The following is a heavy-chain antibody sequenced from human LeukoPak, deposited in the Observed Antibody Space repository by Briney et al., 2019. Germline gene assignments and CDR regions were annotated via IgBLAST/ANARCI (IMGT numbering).Heavy chain of an antibody. CDR2: IYSADSS. V-gene: IGHV3-53*01. CDR3: ARDGGYSSSYYFDY. Sequence: GGSLRLSCAASGFTVSRNYMSWVRQAPGKGLEWVSVIYSADSSYYADSVRGRFTISRDNSKNTLYLQMNSLRADDTAVYYCARDGGYSSSYYFDYWGQGTLVTVSS. D-gene: IGHD6-6*01. CDR1: GFTVSRNY. J-gene: IGHJ4*02.